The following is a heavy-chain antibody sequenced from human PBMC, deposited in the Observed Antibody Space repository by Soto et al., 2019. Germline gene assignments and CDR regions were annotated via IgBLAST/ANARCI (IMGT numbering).Heavy chain of an antibody. J-gene: IGHJ5*02. V-gene: IGHV3-9*01. D-gene: IGHD3-9*01. CDR2: ISWNSGSI. CDR3: AKDLGYDILAGYCPLFLGGFDP. CDR1: GFTFADYA. Sequence: GGSLRLSCAASGFTFADYAMHWVRQAPGKGLEWVSGISWNSGSIGYADSVKGRFTISRDNAKNSLYLQMNSLRAEDTALYYCAKDLGYDILAGYCPLFLGGFDPWGQGTLVTVSS.